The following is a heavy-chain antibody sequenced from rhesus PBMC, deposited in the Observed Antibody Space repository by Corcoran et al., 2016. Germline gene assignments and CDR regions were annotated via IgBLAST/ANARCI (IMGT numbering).Heavy chain of an antibody. D-gene: IGHD6-31*01. Sequence: QVQLQESGPGVVKPSETLSLTCAVSGGSISRGYDWSWIRQPPGKGLEWIGYIYGSRWGTNPNPSRKKRVTISKDPSKNRFSLKLSSVTAADTAVYYCAILYSSGWYAFDFWGQGLRVTVSS. V-gene: IGHV4-76*01. CDR1: GGSISRGYD. CDR3: AILYSSGWYAFDF. J-gene: IGHJ3*01. CDR2: IYGSRWGT.